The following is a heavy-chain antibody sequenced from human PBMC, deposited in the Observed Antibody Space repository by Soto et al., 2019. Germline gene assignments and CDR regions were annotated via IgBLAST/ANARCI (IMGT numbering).Heavy chain of an antibody. CDR3: ARSFSVSEYYYYYYGMDV. D-gene: IGHD3-16*02. CDR1: GGTFSSYA. V-gene: IGHV1-69*13. Sequence: SVKVSCKASGGTFSSYAISWVRQAPGQGLEWMGGIIPIFGTANYAQKFQGRVTITADESTSTAYMELSSLRSEDTAVYYCARSFSVSEYYYYYYGMDVWGQVTTVTVSS. J-gene: IGHJ6*02. CDR2: IIPIFGTA.